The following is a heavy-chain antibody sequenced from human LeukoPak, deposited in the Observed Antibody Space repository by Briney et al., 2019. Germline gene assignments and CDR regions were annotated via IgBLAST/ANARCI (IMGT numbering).Heavy chain of an antibody. D-gene: IGHD3-9*01. CDR2: INPNSGGT. Sequence: ASVKVSCKASGYTFTGYYMHWVRQAPGQGLEWMGWINPNSGGTNYAQKLQGRVTMTRDTSISTAYMELSRLRSDDTAVYYCARTLSPYYDILTGYYHSFDYWGQGTLVTVSS. CDR1: GYTFTGYY. V-gene: IGHV1-2*02. CDR3: ARTLSPYYDILTGYYHSFDY. J-gene: IGHJ4*02.